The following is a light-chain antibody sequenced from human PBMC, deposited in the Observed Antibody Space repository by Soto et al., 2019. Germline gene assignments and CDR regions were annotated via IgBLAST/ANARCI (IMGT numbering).Light chain of an antibody. J-gene: IGLJ1*01. Sequence: QSVLTQPASVSGSPGQSITISCTGTSSDFGDFNYVFWYQQHPGKAPKLLIYDVSIRPSGVSNRFSGSKSGDTASLTISGLQAEDEADYYCCSYAGSHYVFGTGTKVTVL. CDR1: SSDFGDFNY. CDR3: CSYAGSHYV. CDR2: DVS. V-gene: IGLV2-14*03.